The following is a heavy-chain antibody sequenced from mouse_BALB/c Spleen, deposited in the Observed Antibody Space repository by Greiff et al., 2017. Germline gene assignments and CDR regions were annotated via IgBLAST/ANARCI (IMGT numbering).Heavy chain of an antibody. CDR3: ARSLGYPYYFDY. J-gene: IGHJ2*01. V-gene: IGHV1S29*02. CDR1: GYTFTDYN. Sequence: VQLKESGPELVKPGASVKISCKASGYTFTDYNMHWVKQSHGKSLEWIGYIYPYNGGTGYNQKFKSKATLTVDNSSSTAYMELRSLTSEDSAVYYCARSLGYPYYFDYWGQGTTLTVSS. CDR2: IYPYNGGT. D-gene: IGHD2-14*01.